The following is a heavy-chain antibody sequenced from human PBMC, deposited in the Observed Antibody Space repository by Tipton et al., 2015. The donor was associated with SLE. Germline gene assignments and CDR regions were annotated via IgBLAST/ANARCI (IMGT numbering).Heavy chain of an antibody. V-gene: IGHV4-59*08. D-gene: IGHD5-12*01. CDR1: GGSVSSNY. J-gene: IGHJ4*02. CDR2: IYYSGST. CDR3: ARLGGGYSVDS. Sequence: TLSLTCTVSGGSVSSNYCSWIRQPPGKGLEWIGNIYYSGSTDYNPSLKSRVTISVDTSRNQLSLELSSVTAGDTAVYYCARLGGGYSVDSWGQGILVTVSS.